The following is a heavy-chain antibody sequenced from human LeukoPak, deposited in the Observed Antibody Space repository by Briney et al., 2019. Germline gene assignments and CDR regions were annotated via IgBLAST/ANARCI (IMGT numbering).Heavy chain of an antibody. V-gene: IGHV4-39*07. CDR1: GGSISSSSYY. J-gene: IGHJ3*02. CDR2: IYYSGST. Sequence: SETLSLTYTVSGGSISSSSYYWGWIRQPPGKGLEWIGSIYYSGSTYYNPSLKSRVTISVDTSKNQFSLKLSSVTAADTAVYFCARGPYSYDSSGAFDIWDQGTMVTVSS. D-gene: IGHD3-22*01. CDR3: ARGPYSYDSSGAFDI.